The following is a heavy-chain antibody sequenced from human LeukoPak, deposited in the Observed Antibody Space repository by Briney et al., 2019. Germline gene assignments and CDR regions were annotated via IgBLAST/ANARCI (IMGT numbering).Heavy chain of an antibody. J-gene: IGHJ4*02. Sequence: GGCLRLSCAASGFTFSSYSMNWVRQAPGKGLKWVSYISSSSSTIYYADSVKGRFTISRDNAKNSLYLQMNSLRAEDTAVYYCARDREVMMTPHFDYWGQGTLVTVSS. V-gene: IGHV3-48*04. CDR3: ARDREVMMTPHFDY. D-gene: IGHD3-16*01. CDR2: ISSSSSTI. CDR1: GFTFSSYS.